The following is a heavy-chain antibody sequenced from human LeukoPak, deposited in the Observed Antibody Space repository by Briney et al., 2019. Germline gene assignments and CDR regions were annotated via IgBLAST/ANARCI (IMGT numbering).Heavy chain of an antibody. CDR3: ARGRRFYYGSGSSGMDV. V-gene: IGHV4-34*01. CDR2: INHSGST. J-gene: IGHJ6*02. D-gene: IGHD3-10*01. CDR1: GGSFSGYY. Sequence: PSETLSLTCAVYGGSFSGYYWSWNRQPPGKGLVWIGEINHSGSTNYNPSLKSRVTISVDTSKNQFSLKLSSVTAADTAVYYCARGRRFYYGSGSSGMDVWGQGTTVTVSS.